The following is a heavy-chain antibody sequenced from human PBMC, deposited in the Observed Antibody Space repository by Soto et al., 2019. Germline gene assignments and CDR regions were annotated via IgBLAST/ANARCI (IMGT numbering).Heavy chain of an antibody. CDR3: TTGEVWTNH. Sequence: GVSLRLSCAASGVPFSKAWMTWVRQAPGTGLEWVGRIRSKTDGGTTDYAPPVKGRFTISSDDSKNTLYLQMNSLKTEDTAVYDCTTGEVWTNHCGQGTMVTFAS. CDR2: IRSKTDGGTT. J-gene: IGHJ5*02. D-gene: IGHD3-16*01. CDR1: GVPFSKAW. V-gene: IGHV3-15*01.